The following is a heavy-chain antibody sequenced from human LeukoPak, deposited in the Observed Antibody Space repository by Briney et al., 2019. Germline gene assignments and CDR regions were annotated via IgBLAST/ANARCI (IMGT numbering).Heavy chain of an antibody. J-gene: IGHJ4*02. CDR2: ISSDGIDK. Sequence: GGSLRLSCAASGFTFSSYGMHWVRQAPGKGLEWVALISSDGIDKYYAESVEGRFTISKDNSKNTLYLQMNRLRAEDTAVYYCAQDKVGRGNGYWGQGTLVTVSP. CDR3: AQDKVGRGNGY. V-gene: IGHV3-30*18. CDR1: GFTFSSYG. D-gene: IGHD4-23*01.